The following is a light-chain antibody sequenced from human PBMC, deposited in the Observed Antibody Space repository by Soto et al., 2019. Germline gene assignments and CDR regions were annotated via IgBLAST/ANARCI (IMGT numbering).Light chain of an antibody. J-gene: IGKJ4*01. V-gene: IGKV1-12*01. CDR2: TAS. CDR1: QGISSL. Sequence: DIQMTQSPSSVSASVGDRVTITCRARQGISSLLAWYQHKPGKAPNLLIHTASNLQSGVPSRFSGSVSGTDFTLTIRSLQPEDFATYYCQQANSFPLTCGGGTKLEIK. CDR3: QQANSFPLT.